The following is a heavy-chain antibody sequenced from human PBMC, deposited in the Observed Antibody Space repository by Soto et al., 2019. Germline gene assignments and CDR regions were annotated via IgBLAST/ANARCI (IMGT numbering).Heavy chain of an antibody. CDR1: GFTFSSYA. J-gene: IGHJ4*02. CDR2: ISDDGSNK. D-gene: IGHD3-22*01. Sequence: QVQLVESGGGVVQPGRSLRLSCAASGFTFSSYAMHWVRQAPGKGLEWVAVISDDGSNKYYADSVKGRFTISRDNSKNTLYLQLNSLRAEDTAVYYCARGGPYYYDSSGFQPDYWGQGTLVTVSS. V-gene: IGHV3-30-3*01. CDR3: ARGGPYYYDSSGFQPDY.